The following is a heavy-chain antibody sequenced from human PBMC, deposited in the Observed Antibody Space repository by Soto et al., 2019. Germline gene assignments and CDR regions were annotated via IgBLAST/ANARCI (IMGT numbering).Heavy chain of an antibody. D-gene: IGHD2-8*02. CDR2: ISPDGSDV. Sequence: PWWSLRLSCSASVFPFTNYWMNWVRKTPGKGLMWVSRISPDGSDVGYADSVEGRFTVSRDNAKNTLYLQMHSLRAEDTAMYYCACWGHIVPVAPSDFDRWGQGTLVTVSS. J-gene: IGHJ4*02. V-gene: IGHV3-74*01. CDR3: ACWGHIVPVAPSDFDR. CDR1: VFPFTNYW.